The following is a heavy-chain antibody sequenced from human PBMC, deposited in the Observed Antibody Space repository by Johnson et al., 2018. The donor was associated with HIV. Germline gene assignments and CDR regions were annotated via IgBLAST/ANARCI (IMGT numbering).Heavy chain of an antibody. J-gene: IGHJ3*02. D-gene: IGHD2-21*02. Sequence: VQLVESGGVLVQPGGSLRLSCAASRFTFSSYDLHWVRQATGKGLEWVSAIGTAGDRYYPGSVKGRFTISRENAKNSLYLQMNSLRVEDTALYYCAKDCRDCGTFDIWGQGTMVTVSS. CDR1: RFTFSSYD. CDR3: AKDCRDCGTFDI. CDR2: IGTAGDR. V-gene: IGHV3-13*01.